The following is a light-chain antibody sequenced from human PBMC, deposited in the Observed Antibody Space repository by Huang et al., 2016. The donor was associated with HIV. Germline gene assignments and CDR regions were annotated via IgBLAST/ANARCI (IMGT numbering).Light chain of an antibody. Sequence: EIVLTQSPATLSLSPGERATLSCRASQSVGGYLAWYQPKPGQVPRLLIYDTSTRAPGIPARFSGSGSETDFTLTISSLEPEDFAVYYCQQPGSFGQGTKVDIK. V-gene: IGKV3-11*01. CDR1: QSVGGY. CDR2: DTS. CDR3: QQPGS. J-gene: IGKJ2*01.